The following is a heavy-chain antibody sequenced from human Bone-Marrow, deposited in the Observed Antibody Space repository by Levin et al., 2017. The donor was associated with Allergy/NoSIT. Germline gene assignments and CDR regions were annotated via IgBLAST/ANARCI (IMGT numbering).Heavy chain of an antibody. D-gene: IGHD5-18*01. CDR3: ARTYSYGNWYFDL. CDR2: IYSGGST. J-gene: IGHJ2*01. V-gene: IGHV3-53*01. CDR1: GFTVSSNY. Sequence: GGSLRLACAASGFTVSSNYMSWVRQAPGKGLEWVSVIYSGGSTYYADSVKGRFTISRDNSKNTLYLQMNRLRAEDTAVYYCARTYSYGNWYFDLWGRGTLVTVSS.